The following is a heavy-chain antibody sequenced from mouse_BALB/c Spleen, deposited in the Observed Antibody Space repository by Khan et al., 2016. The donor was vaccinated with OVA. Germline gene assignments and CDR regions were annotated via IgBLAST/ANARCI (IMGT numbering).Heavy chain of an antibody. J-gene: IGHJ3*01. D-gene: IGHD1-2*01. V-gene: IGHV1-77*01. CDR3: ARRYYFGYTFAY. CDR1: GYSFTDYY. Sequence: QVQLQQSGAELARPGASVKLSCKASGYSFTDYYLNWVKQRTGQGLEWIGEISPGSGDTYYNEKFKGKATLTADKSSSTAYLQLSSLTSDASAVSFRARRYYFGYTFAYWGQGTLVTVSA. CDR2: ISPGSGDT.